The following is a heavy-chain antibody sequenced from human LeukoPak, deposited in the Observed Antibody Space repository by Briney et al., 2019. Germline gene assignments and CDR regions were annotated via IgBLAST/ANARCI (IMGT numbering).Heavy chain of an antibody. J-gene: IGHJ1*01. CDR3: ARDALYSSGWYQYFQH. V-gene: IGHV3-23*01. Sequence: GGSLRLSCAASGFTFSSYAMGWVRQAPGKGLEWVSAISGSGGSTYYAGSVKGRFTISRDNSKNTLYLQMNSLRAEDTAVYYCARDALYSSGWYQYFQHWGQGTLVTVSS. CDR1: GFTFSSYA. D-gene: IGHD6-19*01. CDR2: ISGSGGST.